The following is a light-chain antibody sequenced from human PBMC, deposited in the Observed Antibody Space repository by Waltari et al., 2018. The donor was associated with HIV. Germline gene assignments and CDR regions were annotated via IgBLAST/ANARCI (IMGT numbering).Light chain of an antibody. CDR1: SSNIGAGYD. Sequence: QSVLTQPPSVSGAPGQRVTISCTGSSSNIGAGYDVHWYQQLPGTAPKLLIYGNSKRPSGVPDRCSGSKSGTSASLAITGLQAEDEADYYGQSYDSSLSVLFGGGTKLTGL. CDR3: QSYDSSLSVL. V-gene: IGLV1-40*01. CDR2: GNS. J-gene: IGLJ3*02.